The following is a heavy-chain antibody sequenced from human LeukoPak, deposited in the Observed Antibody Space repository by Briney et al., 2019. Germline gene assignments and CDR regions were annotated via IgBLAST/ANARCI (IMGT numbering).Heavy chain of an antibody. CDR3: PIYPRIAVST. Sequence: GGSLRLSCAASGFRFSSYGMDWVSQAGGEGLEWISDISHTGNVFHTDSVMGRFPISRDNAKNSVYLQINSLRGEDTAVYHCPIYPRIAVSTWGQGTLVTVS. D-gene: IGHD5/OR15-5a*01. V-gene: IGHV3-21*05. J-gene: IGHJ4*02. CDR2: ISHTGNV. CDR1: GFRFSSYG.